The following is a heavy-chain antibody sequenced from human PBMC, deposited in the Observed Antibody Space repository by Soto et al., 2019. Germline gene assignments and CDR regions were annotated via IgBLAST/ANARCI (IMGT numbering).Heavy chain of an antibody. CDR1: GFVFSNVW. D-gene: IGHD6-19*01. J-gene: IGHJ4*02. Sequence: EVQLVESGGGLVQPGGSLRLCCAASGFVFSNVWMSWVRQSPGKGLEWVANIKTGGSDKYYVDSVKGRFTITRDNAKNTLYLQMNTLRADDTAAYYCATAGGQCPYWGQGAPVIVSS. CDR2: IKTGGSDK. CDR3: ATAGGQCPY. V-gene: IGHV3-7*01.